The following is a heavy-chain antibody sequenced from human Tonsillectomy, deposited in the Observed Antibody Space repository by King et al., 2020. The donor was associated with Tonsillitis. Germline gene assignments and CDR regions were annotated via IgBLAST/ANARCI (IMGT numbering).Heavy chain of an antibody. Sequence: QLQESGPGLVRPSESLSLTCTVSGASIRDSFWSWIRQPAGKQLEWIGRGHVDGTTTHNPTLQSLVTMSVDTSTNPLSLNLKTVTAADTAVYFCARNFKVVGTLGFDLWGPGILVTVSS. J-gene: IGHJ5*02. CDR2: GHVDGTT. CDR1: GASIRDSF. V-gene: IGHV4-4*07. CDR3: ARNFKVVGTLGFDL. D-gene: IGHD2-15*01.